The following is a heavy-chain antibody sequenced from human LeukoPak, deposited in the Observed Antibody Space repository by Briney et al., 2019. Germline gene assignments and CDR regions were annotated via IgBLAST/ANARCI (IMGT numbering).Heavy chain of an antibody. Sequence: ASVKVSCKASGYTFTGYYMRWVREAPGPGLEWMGWINPNSGGTNYAQKFQGRVTMTRGTSISTAYMELSRLRSDDTAVYYCARVRVYSGYDYAWYFDYWGQGTLVTVSS. V-gene: IGHV1-2*02. J-gene: IGHJ4*02. D-gene: IGHD5-12*01. CDR2: INPNSGGT. CDR3: ARVRVYSGYDYAWYFDY. CDR1: GYTFTGYY.